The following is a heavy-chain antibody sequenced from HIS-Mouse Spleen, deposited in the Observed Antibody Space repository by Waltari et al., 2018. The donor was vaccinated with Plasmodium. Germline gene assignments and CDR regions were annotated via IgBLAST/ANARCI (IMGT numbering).Heavy chain of an antibody. V-gene: IGHV3-53*02. CDR2: IYSGGST. CDR3: ARGNSGYSSSWYLFDY. Sequence: DVPLVETGGGLIPPGGSLSISLSASGFTVSRNYVTCVRRPPGKGLEWVSVIYSGGSTYYADSVKGRLNISRDNYKNTLYLQRNSLRAEDTAVYYCARGNSGYSSSWYLFDYWGQGTLVTVSS. D-gene: IGHD6-13*01. J-gene: IGHJ4*02. CDR1: GFTVSRNY.